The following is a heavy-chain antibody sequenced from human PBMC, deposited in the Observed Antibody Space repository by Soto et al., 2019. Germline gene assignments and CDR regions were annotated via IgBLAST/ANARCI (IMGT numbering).Heavy chain of an antibody. CDR1: GGTFSSYT. CDR3: ASRYCSGGSCYSPPSAFDI. V-gene: IGHV1-69*02. Sequence: QVQLVQSGAEVKKPGSSVKVSCKASGGTFSSYTISWLRQAPGQGLEWMGRIIPILGIANYAQKFQGRVTITAAKSSCTGYMELSSLRSEDTAVYYCASRYCSGGSCYSPPSAFDIWGQGTMVTVSS. CDR2: IIPILGIA. J-gene: IGHJ3*02. D-gene: IGHD2-15*01.